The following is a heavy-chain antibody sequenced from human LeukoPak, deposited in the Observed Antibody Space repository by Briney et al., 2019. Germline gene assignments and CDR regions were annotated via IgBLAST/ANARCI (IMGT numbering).Heavy chain of an antibody. CDR1: GGSISSGSYH. CDR2: IYTSGST. V-gene: IGHV4-61*02. CDR3: ARKAPGPYWYFDL. Sequence: SETLSLTCTVSGGSISSGSYHWSWIRQPAGKGLEWIGRIYTSGSTNYNPSLKSRVTISVDTSKNQFSLKLSSVTAADTAVYYCARKAPGPYWYFDLWGRGTLVTVSS. J-gene: IGHJ2*01.